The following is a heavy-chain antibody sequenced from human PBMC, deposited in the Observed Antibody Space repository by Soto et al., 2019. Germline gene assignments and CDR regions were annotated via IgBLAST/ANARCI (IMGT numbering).Heavy chain of an antibody. CDR3: ARETLWSGYFDY. CDR2: SHYSGRT. CDR1: GVSIRNYY. J-gene: IGHJ4*02. D-gene: IGHD3-3*01. V-gene: IGHV4-59*01. Sequence: SETLSLTCSVFGVSIRNYYWSWIRQPPGKGLEWIAYSHYSGRTDYNPSLKSRVIISVDTSKNQISLQLSSVTAADTAVYYCARETLWSGYFDYWGQGALVTVSS.